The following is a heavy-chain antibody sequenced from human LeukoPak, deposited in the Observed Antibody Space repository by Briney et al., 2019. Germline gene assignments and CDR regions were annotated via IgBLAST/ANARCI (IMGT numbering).Heavy chain of an antibody. CDR1: GGSISSYY. V-gene: IGHV4-59*08. CDR2: IYYSGST. D-gene: IGHD6-13*01. Sequence: SETLSLTCTVSGGSISSYYWSWIRQPPGKGLEWIGYIYYSGSTNYNPSLKSRVTISVDTSKNQFSLKLSSVTAADTAVYYCARAQVRYSSSWYIPSYYFDYWGQGTLVTVSS. CDR3: ARAQVRYSSSWYIPSYYFDY. J-gene: IGHJ4*02.